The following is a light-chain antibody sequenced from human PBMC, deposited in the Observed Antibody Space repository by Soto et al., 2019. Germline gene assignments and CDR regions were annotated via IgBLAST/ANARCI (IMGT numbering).Light chain of an antibody. Sequence: DLQMTQSPSSLSASVGDRVTITCQASHDITSYLNWYQHKPGKAPKLLIYDASNLEAGVPSRFSGSGSGTDFTFTISSLQPEDVATYYCQKCDYLPIFGPGTTVDFK. CDR2: DAS. CDR3: QKCDYLPI. CDR1: HDITSY. V-gene: IGKV1-33*01. J-gene: IGKJ3*01.